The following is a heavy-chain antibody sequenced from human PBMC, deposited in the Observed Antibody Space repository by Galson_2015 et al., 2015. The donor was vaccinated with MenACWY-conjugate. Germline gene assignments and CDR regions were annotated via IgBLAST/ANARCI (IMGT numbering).Heavy chain of an antibody. CDR2: ISGSGGST. CDR3: AKAKLAMVRGVSPDY. V-gene: IGHV3-23*01. D-gene: IGHD3-10*01. CDR1: GLTFSRFA. J-gene: IGHJ4*02. Sequence: RLSCAASGLTFSRFAMNWVRQAPGKGLEWVSGISGSGGSTYYADSVKGRFTISRDNSKNTLYLLMNSLRAEDTALYYCAKAKLAMVRGVSPDYWGQGTLVTVSS.